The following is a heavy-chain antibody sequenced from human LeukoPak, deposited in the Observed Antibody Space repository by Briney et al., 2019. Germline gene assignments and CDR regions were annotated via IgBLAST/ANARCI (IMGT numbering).Heavy chain of an antibody. Sequence: GGSLRLSCAASGFTFSSYTMNWVRQAPGKGLEWVSSISSSSSYIYYADSVKGRFTISRDNAKNSLYLQMNTLRAEDTAVYYCARELPLFGEFPWGQGTLVTVSS. CDR1: GFTFSSYT. CDR3: ARELPLFGEFP. CDR2: ISSSSSYI. J-gene: IGHJ5*02. V-gene: IGHV3-21*01. D-gene: IGHD3-10*02.